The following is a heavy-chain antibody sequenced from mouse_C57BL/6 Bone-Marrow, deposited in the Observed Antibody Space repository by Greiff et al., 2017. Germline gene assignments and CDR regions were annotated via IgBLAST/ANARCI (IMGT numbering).Heavy chain of an antibody. CDR3: AREEYYDYDGAWFAY. V-gene: IGHV1-26*01. J-gene: IGHJ3*01. D-gene: IGHD2-4*01. Sequence: EVQLQQSGPELVKPGASVKISCKASGYTFTDYYMNWVKQSHGKSLEWIGDINPNNGGTSYNQKFKGKATLTVAKSSSTAYMELRSLTSEDSAVYYCAREEYYDYDGAWFAYWGQGTLVTVSA. CDR2: INPNNGGT. CDR1: GYTFTDYY.